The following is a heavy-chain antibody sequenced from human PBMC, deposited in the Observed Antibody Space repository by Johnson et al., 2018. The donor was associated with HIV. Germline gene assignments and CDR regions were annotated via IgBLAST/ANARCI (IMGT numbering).Heavy chain of an antibody. V-gene: IGHV3-30*02. D-gene: IGHD3-22*01. CDR1: GFTFDDYG. CDR3: ARAGANYYYDSSGYGAFDI. CDR2: IRYDGCNK. J-gene: IGHJ3*02. Sequence: VESGGRVVRPGGSLRLSCVASGFTFDDYGMSWVRQAPGKGLEWVAFIRYDGCNKYYADSVKGRFTISRDSSKNTLYLQMNSLRAEDTAVYYCARAGANYYYDSSGYGAFDIWGQGTMVTVSS.